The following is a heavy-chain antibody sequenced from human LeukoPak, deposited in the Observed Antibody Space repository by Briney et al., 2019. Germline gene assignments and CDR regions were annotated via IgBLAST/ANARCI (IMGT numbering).Heavy chain of an antibody. V-gene: IGHV4-59*01. CDR1: GGSINNYY. Sequence: SETLSLTCAVSGGSINNYYWSWIRQPPGKGLELIVYIYYTGTTDYNPSLKSRVTISVDTSKNQFSLKLSSVTAADTAVYYCARGGHSSGWYSSSAFDIWGQGTMVTVSS. D-gene: IGHD6-19*01. CDR2: IYYTGTT. J-gene: IGHJ3*02. CDR3: ARGGHSSGWYSSSAFDI.